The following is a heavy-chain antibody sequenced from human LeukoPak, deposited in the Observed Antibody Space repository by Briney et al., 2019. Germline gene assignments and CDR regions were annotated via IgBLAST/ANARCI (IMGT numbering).Heavy chain of an antibody. CDR3: ARELREHGVFDI. Sequence: GGSLRLSCVASGFTFSAYGMHWVRQAPGKGLEWVSEIYSGGSTYYAASVKGRFSISRDNSKNTVYLQMNSLRVEDTAVYYCARELREHGVFDIWGQGIMVTVSS. D-gene: IGHD1-26*01. J-gene: IGHJ3*02. V-gene: IGHV3-53*01. CDR2: IYSGGST. CDR1: GFTFSAYG.